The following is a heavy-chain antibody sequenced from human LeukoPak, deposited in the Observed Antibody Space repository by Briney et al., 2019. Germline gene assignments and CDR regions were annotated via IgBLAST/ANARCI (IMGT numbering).Heavy chain of an antibody. CDR3: ARGRMTTSDY. CDR1: GGSFSGYH. V-gene: IGHV4-34*01. CDR2: INHSGST. J-gene: IGHJ4*02. Sequence: PSETLSLTCAVYGGSFSGYHWSWIRQPPGKGLEWIGEINHSGSTNYNPSLKSRVTISVDTSKNQFSLKLSSVTAADTAVYYCARGRMTTSDYWGQGTLVTVSS. D-gene: IGHD4-17*01.